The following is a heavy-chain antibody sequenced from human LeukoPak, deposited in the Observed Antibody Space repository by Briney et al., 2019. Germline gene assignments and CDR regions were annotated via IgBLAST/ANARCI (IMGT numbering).Heavy chain of an antibody. D-gene: IGHD3-16*02. J-gene: IGHJ4*02. V-gene: IGHV3-7*01. CDR1: GFTFSSYG. CDR3: ARGRFVFDY. Sequence: GGSLRLSCAASGFTFSSYGMSRVRQAPGKGLEWVANIKQDGSEKDYVDSVKGRFSISRDNAKNGLYVQMNSLRAEDTAVYYCARGRFVFDYWGQGTLVTVSS. CDR2: IKQDGSEK.